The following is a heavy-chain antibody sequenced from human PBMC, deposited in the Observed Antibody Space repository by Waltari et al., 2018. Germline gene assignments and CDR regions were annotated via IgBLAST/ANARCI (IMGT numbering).Heavy chain of an antibody. J-gene: IGHJ3*01. CDR3: AIAWAFDV. Sequence: QEQLVQSGAEVKKPGASVKVSCRDSGYTFSHYDINWVRQATGQGLEWIGRRNTSTGNTVYAQNFQDRVTISGDASRSTADMERSSLRSDDTAVYYCAIAWAFDVWGQGTVVTVSS. CDR2: RNTSTGNT. CDR1: GYTFSHYD. V-gene: IGHV1-8*03.